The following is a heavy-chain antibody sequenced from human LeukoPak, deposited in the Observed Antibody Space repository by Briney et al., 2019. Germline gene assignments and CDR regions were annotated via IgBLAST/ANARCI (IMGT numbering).Heavy chain of an antibody. CDR3: ARSQRAYDSSGYYYLRQDYFDY. CDR1: GDSISSYY. V-gene: IGHV4-59*01. D-gene: IGHD3-22*01. Sequence: PSETLSLTCTVSGDSISSYYWSWIRQPPGKGLEWIGYIYYSGSTNYNPSLKSRVTISVDTSKNQFSLKLSSVTAADTAVYYCARSQRAYDSSGYYYLRQDYFDYWGQGTLVTVSS. J-gene: IGHJ4*02. CDR2: IYYSGST.